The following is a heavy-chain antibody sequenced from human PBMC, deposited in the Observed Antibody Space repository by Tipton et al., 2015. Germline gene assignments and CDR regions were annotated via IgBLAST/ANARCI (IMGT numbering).Heavy chain of an antibody. D-gene: IGHD4-23*01. V-gene: IGHV1-18*01. Sequence: QSGAEVRKPGASVKVSCKASGYTFTTFGIIWVRQAPGQGLEWMGWINPYNGNTDYAQTLQGRVTLTTDTSASTAYMDLRSLRSDDTAAYYCARAVSGKFADYWGQGALVTVSS. CDR3: ARAVSGKFADY. CDR2: INPYNGNT. J-gene: IGHJ4*02. CDR1: GYTFTTFG.